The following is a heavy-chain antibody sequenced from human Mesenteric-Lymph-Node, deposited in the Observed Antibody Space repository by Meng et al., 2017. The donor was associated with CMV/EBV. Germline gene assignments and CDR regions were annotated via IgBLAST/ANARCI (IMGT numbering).Heavy chain of an antibody. CDR1: GGTFSSYA. CDR3: ARDVDNLYDFWSGSEYYFDY. Sequence: KVSCKASGGTFSSYAISWVRQAPGQGLEWMGGIIPILGIANYAQKFQGRVTITADKSTSTAFMELSSLRSEDTAVYYCARDVDNLYDFWSGSEYYFDYWGQGTLVTVSS. CDR2: IIPILGIA. D-gene: IGHD3-3*01. V-gene: IGHV1-69*10. J-gene: IGHJ4*02.